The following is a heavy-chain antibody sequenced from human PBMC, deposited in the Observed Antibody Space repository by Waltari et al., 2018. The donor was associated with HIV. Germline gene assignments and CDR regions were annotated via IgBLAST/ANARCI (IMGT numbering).Heavy chain of an antibody. CDR1: GGSISSYY. D-gene: IGHD3-16*02. Sequence: QVQMQESGPGLVKPSETLSLTCTVSGGSISSYYWSWIRQPPGKGLDWIGYIYYSGSTNYNPSLKSRVTISVDTSKNQFSLKLSSVTAADTAVYYCACGYDYVWGSYRRGWFDPWGQGTLVTVSS. V-gene: IGHV4-59*01. CDR3: ACGYDYVWGSYRRGWFDP. J-gene: IGHJ5*02. CDR2: IYYSGST.